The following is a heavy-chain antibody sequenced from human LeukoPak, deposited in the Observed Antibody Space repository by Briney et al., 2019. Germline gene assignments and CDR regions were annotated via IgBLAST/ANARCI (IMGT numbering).Heavy chain of an antibody. Sequence: PSETLSLTCTVSGGSISSGSYYWSWIRQPAGKGLEWIGRIYTSGSTNYNPSLKSRVTISVDTSKNQFSLKLSSVTAADTAVYYCARGGYSYPYWGQGTLVTVSS. J-gene: IGHJ4*02. D-gene: IGHD5-18*01. CDR3: ARGGYSYPY. CDR2: IYTSGST. V-gene: IGHV4-61*02. CDR1: GGSISSGSYY.